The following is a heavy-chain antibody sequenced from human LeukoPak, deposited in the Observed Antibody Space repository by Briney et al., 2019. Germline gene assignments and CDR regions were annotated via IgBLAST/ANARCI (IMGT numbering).Heavy chain of an antibody. CDR2: MYAGGTT. Sequence: PGGSLRLFCAASGFTVINSFMSWVRQAPGKGLEWVSIMYAGGTTYSADSVKGRFIISRDESKNALYLQMNNLRVDDTAVYYCARITRKAWYFDLWGRGTLVTVSS. CDR3: ARITRKAWYFDL. V-gene: IGHV3-53*01. CDR1: GFTVINSF. D-gene: IGHD1-14*01. J-gene: IGHJ2*01.